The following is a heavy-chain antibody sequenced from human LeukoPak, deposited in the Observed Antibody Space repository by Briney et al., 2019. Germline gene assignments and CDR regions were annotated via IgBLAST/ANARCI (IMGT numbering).Heavy chain of an antibody. Sequence: SETLSLTCTVSGGSVSSYYWSWIRQPPGKGLEWIGYIYYSGSTNYSPSLKSRLTISVDTSKSQFSLKLSSVTAADTAVYYCARANYDYFYGMDVWGQGTTVTVSS. CDR2: IYYSGST. V-gene: IGHV4-59*02. CDR1: GGSVSSYY. J-gene: IGHJ6*02. CDR3: ARANYDYFYGMDV.